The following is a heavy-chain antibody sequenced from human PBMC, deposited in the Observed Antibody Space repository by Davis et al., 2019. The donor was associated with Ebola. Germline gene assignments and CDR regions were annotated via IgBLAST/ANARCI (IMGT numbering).Heavy chain of an antibody. D-gene: IGHD1-26*01. Sequence: GESLKISCAASGFTVSGNYMSWVRQAPGKGLEWVSVIYSGGSTYYADSVKGRFTISRDNSKNTLYLQMNSLRAEDTAVYYCARESMGWELPYFDYWGQGTLVTVSS. CDR3: ARESMGWELPYFDY. V-gene: IGHV3-66*02. CDR2: IYSGGST. CDR1: GFTVSGNY. J-gene: IGHJ4*02.